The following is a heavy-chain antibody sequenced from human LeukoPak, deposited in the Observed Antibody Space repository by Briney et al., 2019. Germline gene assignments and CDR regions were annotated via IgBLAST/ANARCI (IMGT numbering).Heavy chain of an antibody. CDR3: ASGRGRGFDALDI. J-gene: IGHJ3*02. D-gene: IGHD2-15*01. CDR2: ISSSSSYI. V-gene: IGHV3-21*01. Sequence: GGSLRLSCAASGFTFSSYSMNWVRQAPGKGLEWVSSISSSSSYIYYADSVKGRFTISRDNAKNSLYLQMNSLRAEDTAVYYCASGRGRGFDALDIWGQGTMVTVSS. CDR1: GFTFSSYS.